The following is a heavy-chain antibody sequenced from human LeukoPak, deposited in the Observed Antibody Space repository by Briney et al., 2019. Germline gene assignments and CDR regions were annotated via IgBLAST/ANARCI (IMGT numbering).Heavy chain of an antibody. CDR2: INSDGSST. V-gene: IGHV3-74*01. D-gene: IGHD3-10*01. Sequence: GGSLRLSCAASGFTFSSYWLHWVRQAPGKGLAWVSRINSDGSSTSYADSVKGRFTISRDNAKNTLYLQMNSLRAEDTAVYYCASAITYYYGSGSYYNLNYWGQGTLVTVSS. CDR1: GFTFSSYW. CDR3: ASAITYYYGSGSYYNLNY. J-gene: IGHJ4*02.